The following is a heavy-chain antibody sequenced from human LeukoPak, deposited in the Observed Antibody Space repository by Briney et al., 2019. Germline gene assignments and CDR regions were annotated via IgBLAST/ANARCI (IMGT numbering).Heavy chain of an antibody. D-gene: IGHD6-19*01. V-gene: IGHV4-61*01. CDR2: IYYSGST. CDR1: GGSISSSSYY. Sequence: SETLSLTCTVSGGSISSSSYYWSWIRQPPGKGLEWIGYIYYSGSTNYNPSLKSRVTISVDTSKNQFSLKLSSVTAADTAVYYCARGVSGWYWFDPWGQGTLVTVSS. J-gene: IGHJ5*02. CDR3: ARGVSGWYWFDP.